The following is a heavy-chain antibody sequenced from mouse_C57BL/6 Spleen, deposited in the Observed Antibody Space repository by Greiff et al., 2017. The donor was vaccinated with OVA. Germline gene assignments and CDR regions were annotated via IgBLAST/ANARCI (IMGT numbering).Heavy chain of an antibody. CDR2: IHPNSGST. V-gene: IGHV1-64*01. Sequence: VQLQQPGAELVKPGASVKLSCKASGYTFTSYWMHWVKQRPGQGLEWIGMIHPNSGSTNYNEKFKSKATLTVDKSSSTAYMQLSSLTSEDSAVYYCARAGTGVYFDYWGQGTTLTVSS. CDR3: ARAGTGVYFDY. J-gene: IGHJ2*01. D-gene: IGHD4-1*01. CDR1: GYTFTSYW.